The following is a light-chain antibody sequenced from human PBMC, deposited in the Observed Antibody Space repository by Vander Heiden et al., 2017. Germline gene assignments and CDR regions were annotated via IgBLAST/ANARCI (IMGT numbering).Light chain of an antibody. Sequence: SPGQSITISCTGTSSDVGGYNYVSCYQQHPGKAPQLMIYEVSNRPSGVSNRFSGSKSGNTASLTISGLQAEDEADYYCSAYTSSSTPVFGGGTKLTVL. CDR3: SAYTSSSTPV. CDR2: EVS. V-gene: IGLV2-14*01. CDR1: SSDVGGYNY. J-gene: IGLJ2*01.